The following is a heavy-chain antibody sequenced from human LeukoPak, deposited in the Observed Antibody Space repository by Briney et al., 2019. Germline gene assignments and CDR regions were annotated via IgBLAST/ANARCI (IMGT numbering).Heavy chain of an antibody. CDR3: AGGGPDYGDYIAY. CDR1: GYTFTGYY. CDR2: VNPNSGGT. D-gene: IGHD4-17*01. J-gene: IGHJ4*02. Sequence: ASVKVSCKAPGYTFTGYYMHWVRQAPGQGLEWMGWVNPNSGGTNYAQKFQGRVTMTRDTSISTAYMELSRLRSDDTAVYYCAGGGPDYGDYIAYWGQGTLVTVSS. V-gene: IGHV1-2*02.